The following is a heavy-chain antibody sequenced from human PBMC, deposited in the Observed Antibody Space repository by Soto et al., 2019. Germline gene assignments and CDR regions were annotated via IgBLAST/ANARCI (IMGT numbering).Heavy chain of an antibody. D-gene: IGHD2-8*01. V-gene: IGHV2-5*02. CDR2: IYWDDDK. J-gene: IGHJ4*02. CDR3: AHRHLGMAVFDF. Sequence: QITLKESGPTLVKPTQTLTLTCTFSGFSLNTGGVGVGWIRQPPGKTLEWLALIYWDDDKRYNPSLDTRLTITKDTSRNQVVLVMTNMDPVDTGTYYCAHRHLGMAVFDFWGQGSLVTVSS. CDR1: GFSLNTGGVG.